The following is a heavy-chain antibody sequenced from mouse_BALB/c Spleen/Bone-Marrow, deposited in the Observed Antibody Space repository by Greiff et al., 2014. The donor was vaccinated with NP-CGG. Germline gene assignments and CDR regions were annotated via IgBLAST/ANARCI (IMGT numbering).Heavy chain of an antibody. CDR1: GFNIKDTY. CDR3: ASKKNYYAMDY. J-gene: IGHJ4*01. Sequence: EVQLQQSGAELVKPGASVKLSCTASGFNIKDTYMHWVKQRPEQGLEWVGRIDPANGYTNHAPKFQGKATITADTSSNTAYLQLSSLTSEDTAVYYCASKKNYYAMDYWGQGTSVTVSS. V-gene: IGHV14-3*02. CDR2: IDPANGYT.